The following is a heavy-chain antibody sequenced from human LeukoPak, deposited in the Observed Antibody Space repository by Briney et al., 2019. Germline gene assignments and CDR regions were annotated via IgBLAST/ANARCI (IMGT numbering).Heavy chain of an antibody. CDR2: IWYDGSNK. Sequence: GGSLRLSCAASGFTFNSYDMHWVRQAPGKGLEWEAIIWYDGSNKYYADSVKGRFTISRGNSKNTLYLQMNSLRAEDTAVYYCARRYCSTTSCPVDYWGQGTLVTVSS. CDR3: ARRYCSTTSCPVDY. CDR1: GFTFNSYD. J-gene: IGHJ4*02. D-gene: IGHD2-2*01. V-gene: IGHV3-33*01.